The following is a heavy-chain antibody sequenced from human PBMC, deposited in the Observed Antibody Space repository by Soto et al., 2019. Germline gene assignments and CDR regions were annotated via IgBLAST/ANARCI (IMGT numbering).Heavy chain of an antibody. Sequence: GAPAKLSSKAPGYTLTNYYIHWVRQAPGQGLEWMGIINPSGGSTTFAQKFQGRVTMTRDTSTGTVYMELSSLRSEDTAVYYCAREVAVAGYDYWGQGTLVTVSS. D-gene: IGHD6-19*01. V-gene: IGHV1-46*01. CDR2: INPSGGST. CDR3: AREVAVAGYDY. CDR1: GYTLTNYY. J-gene: IGHJ4*02.